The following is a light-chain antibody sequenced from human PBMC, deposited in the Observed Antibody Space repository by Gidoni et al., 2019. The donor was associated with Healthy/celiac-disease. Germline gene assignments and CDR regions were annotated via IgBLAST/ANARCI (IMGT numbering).Light chain of an antibody. CDR2: GKN. CDR3: NSRDSSGNHYV. V-gene: IGLV3-19*01. J-gene: IGLJ1*01. CDR1: SLRSYY. Sequence: SSELTQDPAVSVALGQTVRITCQGDSLRSYYASWYQPKPGQAPVLVIYGKNNRPSVIPDRFSGSSSGNTASLTITGAQAEDEADYYCNSRDSSGNHYVFGTGTKVTVL.